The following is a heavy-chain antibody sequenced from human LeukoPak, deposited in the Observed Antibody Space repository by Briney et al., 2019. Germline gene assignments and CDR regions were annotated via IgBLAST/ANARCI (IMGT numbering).Heavy chain of an antibody. CDR1: GGSISNYY. D-gene: IGHD2/OR15-2a*01. V-gene: IGHV4-59*12. J-gene: IGHJ3*02. CDR3: VSRLSVRRGVAI. Sequence: SETLSLTCTVSGGSISNYYWSWIRQPPGKGLEWIGYIYYSGSTNYNPSLKSRVIISVDTSKNQFSLKLSSVTAADTAVYYCVSRLSVRRGVAIWGQGTMVTVSS. CDR2: IYYSGST.